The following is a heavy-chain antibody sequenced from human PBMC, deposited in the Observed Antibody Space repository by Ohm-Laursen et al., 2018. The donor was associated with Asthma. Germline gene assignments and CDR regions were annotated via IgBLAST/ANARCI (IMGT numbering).Heavy chain of an antibody. CDR2: ISYDGSNK. CDR3: AKEAGSSSWYPYPSYYYYYYGMDV. Sequence: SSLRLSCAASGFTFSSYGMHWVRQAPGKGLEWVAVISYDGSNKYYADSVKGRFTISRDNSKNTLYLQMNSLRAEDTAVYYCAKEAGSSSWYPYPSYYYYYYGMDVWGQGTTVTVSS. CDR1: GFTFSSYG. D-gene: IGHD6-13*01. J-gene: IGHJ6*02. V-gene: IGHV3-30*18.